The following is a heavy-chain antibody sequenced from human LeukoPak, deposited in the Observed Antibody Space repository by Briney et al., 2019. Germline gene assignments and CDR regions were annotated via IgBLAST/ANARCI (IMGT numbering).Heavy chain of an antibody. CDR1: GFTFSSYG. CDR2: ISYDGSNK. D-gene: IGHD1-14*01. CDR3: AQGLRSYYYYGMDV. J-gene: IGHJ6*02. V-gene: IGHV3-30*18. Sequence: GGSLRLSCAASGFTFSSYGMHWVRQAPGKGLEWVAVISYDGSNKYYADSVKGRFTISRDNSKNTLYLQMNNLRAEDTAVYYCAQGLRSYYYYGMDVWGQGTTVTVSS.